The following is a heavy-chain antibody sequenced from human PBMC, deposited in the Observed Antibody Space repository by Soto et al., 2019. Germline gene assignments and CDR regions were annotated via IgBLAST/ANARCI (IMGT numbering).Heavy chain of an antibody. V-gene: IGHV3-30*04. CDR1: GFTFSRHA. CDR3: VRSRSGAVADSFDY. J-gene: IGHJ4*02. CDR2: ISYDGSNT. Sequence: PGGSLRLSCAASGFTFSRHAIHWVRQAPGKGLEWVAVISYDGSNTYYVDSVKGRFTISRDNSKNTLYLQMNSLRDEDTAVYYCVRSRSGAVADSFDYWGQGTLVTVSS. D-gene: IGHD3-10*01.